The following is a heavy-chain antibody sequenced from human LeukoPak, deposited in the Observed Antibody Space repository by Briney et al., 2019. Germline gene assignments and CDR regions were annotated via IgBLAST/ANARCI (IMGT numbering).Heavy chain of an antibody. Sequence: SETLSLTYTVPGGSISSSNYYWGWIRQPPGKGLEWIGSIYYSGGTYYNPSLKSRVTISVDTSKNQFSPKLSSVTAADTAVYYCAGLRYCTNGICYTAYYFDYWGQGTLVTVSS. CDR3: AGLRYCTNGICYTAYYFDY. V-gene: IGHV4-39*01. CDR2: IYYSGGT. CDR1: GGSISSSNYY. J-gene: IGHJ4*02. D-gene: IGHD2-8*01.